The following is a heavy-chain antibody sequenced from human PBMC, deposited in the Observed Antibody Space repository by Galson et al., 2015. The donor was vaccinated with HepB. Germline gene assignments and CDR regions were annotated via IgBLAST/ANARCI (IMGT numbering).Heavy chain of an antibody. CDR1: GFTFSSYS. J-gene: IGHJ3*02. D-gene: IGHD2-15*01. Sequence: SLRLSCAASGFTFSSYSMNWVRQAPGKGLEWVSSISSSSSYIYYADSVKGRFSISRDNAENSMYLQMNSLRDEDTAVYYCARDARNELLTPNVFDIWGQGTMVTVSS. CDR3: ARDARNELLTPNVFDI. CDR2: ISSSSSYI. V-gene: IGHV3-21*01.